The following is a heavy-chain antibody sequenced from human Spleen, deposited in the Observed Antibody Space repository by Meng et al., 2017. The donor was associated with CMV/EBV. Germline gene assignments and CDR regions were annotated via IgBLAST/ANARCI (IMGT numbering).Heavy chain of an antibody. D-gene: IGHD2-2*01. V-gene: IGHV3-30-3*01. J-gene: IGHJ6*02. Sequence: GGSLRLSCAASGFTVSSYAMHWVRQAPGKGLEWVAVISYDGSNKYYADSVKGRFTISRDNSKNTLYLQMNSLRAEDTAVYYCARDREICSSTSCPRYYSYGMDVWGQGTTVTVSS. CDR3: ARDREICSSTSCPRYYSYGMDV. CDR1: GFTVSSYA. CDR2: ISYDGSNK.